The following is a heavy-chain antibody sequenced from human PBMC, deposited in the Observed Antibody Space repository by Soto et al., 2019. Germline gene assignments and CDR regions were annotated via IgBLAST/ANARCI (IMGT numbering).Heavy chain of an antibody. CDR3: ARPVGGGQNGDGVTGFDP. J-gene: IGHJ5*02. Sequence: SETLSLTCTVSGGSISSSSYYWGWIRQPPGKGLEWIGSIYYSGSTYYNPSLKSRVTISVDTSKNQFSLKLSSVTAADTAVYYCARPVGGGQNGDGVTGFDPWGQGTLVTVSS. CDR1: GGSISSSSYY. V-gene: IGHV4-39*01. D-gene: IGHD4-17*01. CDR2: IYYSGST.